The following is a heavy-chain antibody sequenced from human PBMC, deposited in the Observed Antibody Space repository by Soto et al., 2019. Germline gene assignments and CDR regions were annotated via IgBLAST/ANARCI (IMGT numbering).Heavy chain of an antibody. CDR1: GFPFTTAW. CDR2: IRSKTSSETR. Sequence: GGSLRLSCVASGFPFTTAWMTWVRQAPGKGLEWVGRIRSKTSSETREYAAPVKGRFTISRDDSKNMPYLEMNSLKIEDTGVYYCTTDGFSGIVGIWGQGTMVTVSS. CDR3: TTDGFSGIVGI. V-gene: IGHV3-15*01. J-gene: IGHJ3*02. D-gene: IGHD5-12*01.